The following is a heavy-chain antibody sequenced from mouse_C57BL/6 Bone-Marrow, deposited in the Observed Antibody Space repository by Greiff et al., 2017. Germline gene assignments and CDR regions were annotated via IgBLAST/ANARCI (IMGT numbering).Heavy chain of an antibody. CDR1: GFTFSDYG. CDR2: ISSGSSTI. J-gene: IGHJ2*01. CDR3: ARLASYYFDY. Sequence: EVQLVESGGGLVKPGGSLKLSCAASGFTFSDYGMHWVRQAPEKGLEWVAYISSGSSTIDYADKVKGRFTISRDNAKNTLFLQMTSLRSEDTAMYYCARLASYYFDYWGQGTTLTVSA. V-gene: IGHV5-17*01.